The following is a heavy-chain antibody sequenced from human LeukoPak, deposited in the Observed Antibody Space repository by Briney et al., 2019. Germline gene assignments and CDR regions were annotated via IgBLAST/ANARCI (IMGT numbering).Heavy chain of an antibody. CDR1: GYTFTSYY. D-gene: IGHD3-22*01. CDR2: INPSGGST. V-gene: IGHV1-46*01. J-gene: IGHJ4*02. CDR3: ARTGGGSGYYSPQPSDY. Sequence: ASVKVSCKASGYTFTSYYMHWVRQAPGQGLEWMGIINPSGGSTSYAQKFQGRVTMTRDMSTSTVYMELRSLRSDDTAVYYCARTGGGSGYYSPQPSDYWGQGTLVTVSS.